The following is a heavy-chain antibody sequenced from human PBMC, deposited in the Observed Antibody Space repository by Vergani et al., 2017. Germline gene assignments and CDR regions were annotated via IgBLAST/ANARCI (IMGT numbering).Heavy chain of an antibody. J-gene: IGHJ4*02. CDR2: ISSSGSTI. Sequence: EVQLVESGGGLVQPGGSLRLSCAASGFTFSSYEMNWVRQAPGKGLEWVSYISSSGSTIYYADSVKGRFTISRDNAKNSLYLQMNSLRAEDTAVYYCARGGRNYYGSGSLDLDYWGQGTLVTVSS. D-gene: IGHD3-10*01. CDR1: GFTFSSYE. CDR3: ARGGRNYYGSGSLDLDY. V-gene: IGHV3-48*03.